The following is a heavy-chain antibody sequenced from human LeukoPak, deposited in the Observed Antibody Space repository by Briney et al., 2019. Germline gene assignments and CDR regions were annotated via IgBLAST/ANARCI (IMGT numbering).Heavy chain of an antibody. Sequence: ASEKVSCKAFGYTFTSNYMHWVRQAPGQGPEWMGVISPSGGSTTYAQKFQGRVTLTRDMSTSTDYLELSSLRSEDTAVYYCAREASGDPPQNHYYYYYYMDVWGKGTTVTVSS. CDR2: ISPSGGST. CDR3: AREASGDPPQNHYYYYYYMDV. J-gene: IGHJ6*03. V-gene: IGHV1-46*01. CDR1: GYTFTSNY. D-gene: IGHD4-17*01.